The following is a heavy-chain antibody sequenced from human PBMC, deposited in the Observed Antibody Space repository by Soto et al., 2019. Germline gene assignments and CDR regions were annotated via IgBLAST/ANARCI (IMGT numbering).Heavy chain of an antibody. CDR2: IYYSGST. J-gene: IGHJ4*02. CDR1: GGSISSGDYY. V-gene: IGHV4-30-4*01. Sequence: SETLSLTCTVSGGSISSGDYYWSWIRQPPGKGLEWIGYIYYSGSTYYNPSLKSRVTISVDTSKNQFSLKLSPVTAADTAVYYCARLIWGYGDYGGGFDYWGQGTLVTVSS. CDR3: ARLIWGYGDYGGGFDY. D-gene: IGHD4-17*01.